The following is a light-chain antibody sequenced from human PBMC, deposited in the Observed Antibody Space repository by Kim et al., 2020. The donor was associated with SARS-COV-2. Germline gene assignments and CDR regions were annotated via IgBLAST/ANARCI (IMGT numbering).Light chain of an antibody. CDR3: QQTYYTLPLT. J-gene: IGKJ4*01. V-gene: IGKV1-39*01. CDR1: QDIGTY. CDR2: GAS. Sequence: SLGDRVTLTCPAGQDIGTYLNWYQQRPGEVPRLLIQGASNLESGVPSRFSGRGSGTDFSLTISGLQREDFATYYCQQTYYTLPLTFGGGTKVDIK.